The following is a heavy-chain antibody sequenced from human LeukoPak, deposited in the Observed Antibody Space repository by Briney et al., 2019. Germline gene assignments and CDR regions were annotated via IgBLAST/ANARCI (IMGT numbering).Heavy chain of an antibody. Sequence: GSLRLSCAASGFTFSSYWMTWVRQAPGKGLEWVSAISGSGGSTYYADSVKGRFTISRDNSKNTLYLQMNSLRAEDTAVYYCAKVAPKIRSSWNFDYWGQGTLVTVSS. J-gene: IGHJ4*02. CDR3: AKVAPKIRSSWNFDY. CDR2: ISGSGGST. D-gene: IGHD6-13*01. V-gene: IGHV3-23*01. CDR1: GFTFSSYW.